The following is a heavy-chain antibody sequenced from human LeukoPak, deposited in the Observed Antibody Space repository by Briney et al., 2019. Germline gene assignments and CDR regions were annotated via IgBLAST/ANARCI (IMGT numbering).Heavy chain of an antibody. CDR2: ISDSGART. CDR1: GFTFSTCA. Sequence: GGSLRLSCAASGFTFSTCAMSWVRQAPGKGLEWVSAISDSGARTHYADSVKGHFTISRDNSKNTLYLQMNSLRAEDTAVYYCAKEGFGSGEAYWGQGTLVTVSS. CDR3: AKEGFGSGEAY. V-gene: IGHV3-23*01. D-gene: IGHD3-10*01. J-gene: IGHJ4*02.